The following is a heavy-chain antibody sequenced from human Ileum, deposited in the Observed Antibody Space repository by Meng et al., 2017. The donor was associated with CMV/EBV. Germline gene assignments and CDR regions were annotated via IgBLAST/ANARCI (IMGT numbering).Heavy chain of an antibody. CDR3: ASGSPQLGYV. D-gene: IGHD1-1*01. CDR2: INPRDNSV. J-gene: IGHJ4*02. Sequence: QVQWVQSGAEVKKPGASLKVSFKASGFTFSDYQIHGVRQAPGQGLEWMGVINPRDNSVHYAQKLQGRVIMTRDTSTSTVYMELSSLRSEDTAVYYCASGSPQLGYVWGQGTLVTVSS. V-gene: IGHV1-46*03. CDR1: GFTFSDYQ.